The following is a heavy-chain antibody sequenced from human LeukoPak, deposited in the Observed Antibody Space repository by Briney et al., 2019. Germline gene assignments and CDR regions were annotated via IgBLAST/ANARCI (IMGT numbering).Heavy chain of an antibody. V-gene: IGHV1-2*02. J-gene: IGHJ4*02. CDR3: AREESIAVAGPDDY. CDR2: INPNSGGT. Sequence: ASVKVSCKASGYTFTGYYMHWVRQAPGQGLEWMGWINPNSGGTNYAQKFQGRVTMTRDTSISTAYMELSRLRSDDTAVYYCAREESIAVAGPDDYWGQGTLVTVSS. CDR1: GYTFTGYY. D-gene: IGHD6-19*01.